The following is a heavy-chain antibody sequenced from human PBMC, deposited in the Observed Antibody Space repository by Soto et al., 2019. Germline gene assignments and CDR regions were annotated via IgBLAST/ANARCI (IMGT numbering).Heavy chain of an antibody. CDR1: GCTFTSYA. Sequence: AAAVKVSCKASGCTFTSYAISWVRQAPGQGLEWMGWIIPIYGKTNYSQKLQGRVTMTTDTSTSTAYMELRRLRPDDTAVYYCARVPYYYDRSGYYHPIDYWGREPWSPSPQ. CDR3: ARVPYYYDRSGYYHPIDY. D-gene: IGHD3-22*01. J-gene: IGHJ4*02. V-gene: IGHV1-18*01. CDR2: IIPIYGKT.